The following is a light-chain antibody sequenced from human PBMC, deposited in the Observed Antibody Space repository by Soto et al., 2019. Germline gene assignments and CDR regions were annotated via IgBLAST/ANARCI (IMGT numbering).Light chain of an antibody. J-gene: IGKJ5*01. CDR1: QSVSNNY. CDR2: GAS. CDR3: PQRGNLPLII. V-gene: IGKV3-11*01. Sequence: STPSLPLYEQDRASLASRDSQSVSNNYLAWYQQKPGQAPRLLIYGASNRATGIPARFSGRGSGTDFTLTISRLEPEDLAVFSCPQRGNLPLIIFGQGTRLKI.